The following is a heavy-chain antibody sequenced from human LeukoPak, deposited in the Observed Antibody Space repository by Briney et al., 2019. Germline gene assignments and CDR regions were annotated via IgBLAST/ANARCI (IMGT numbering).Heavy chain of an antibody. D-gene: IGHD2-21*02. J-gene: IGHJ5*02. CDR1: GGTFSSYA. CDR2: IIPIFGTA. CDR3: ARDHFAAYCGGDCYSFWFDP. Sequence: SVKVSCKASGGTFSSYAISWVRQAPGQGLEWMGGIIPIFGTANYAQKFQGRVTITTDESTSTAYMELSSLRSEDTAVYYCARDHFAAYCGGDCYSFWFDPWGQGTLVTVSS. V-gene: IGHV1-69*05.